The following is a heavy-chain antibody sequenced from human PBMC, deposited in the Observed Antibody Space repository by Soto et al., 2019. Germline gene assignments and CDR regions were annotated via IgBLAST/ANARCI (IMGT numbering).Heavy chain of an antibody. CDR2: IYYSGST. J-gene: IGHJ4*02. CDR3: AREWYYDILTGYYKRGYFDY. CDR1: GGSISSYY. D-gene: IGHD3-9*01. V-gene: IGHV4-30-4*02. Sequence: SDTLSLTCTVSGGSISSYYWSWIRQPPGKGLEWIGYIYYSGSTYYNPSLKSRVTISVDTSKNQFSLKLSSVTAADTAVYYCAREWYYDILTGYYKRGYFDYWGQGTLVTVSS.